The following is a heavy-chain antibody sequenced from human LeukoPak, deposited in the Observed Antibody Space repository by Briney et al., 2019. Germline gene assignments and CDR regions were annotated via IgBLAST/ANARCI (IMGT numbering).Heavy chain of an antibody. D-gene: IGHD1-1*01. V-gene: IGHV4-31*03. J-gene: IGHJ3*02. CDR2: IYYSGST. CDR1: GGSISSGVYY. Sequence: SETLSLTCSVSGGSISSGVYYWSWIRQHPGEGLEWIGYIYYSGSTYYNPSLKSRITISVDTSQNQFSLRLSSVTAADTAVYYCASASGTGAFDIWGQGTMVTVSS. CDR3: ASASGTGAFDI.